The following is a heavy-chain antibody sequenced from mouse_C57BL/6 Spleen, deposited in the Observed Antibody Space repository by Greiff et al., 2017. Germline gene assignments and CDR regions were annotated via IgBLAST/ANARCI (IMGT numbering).Heavy chain of an antibody. Sequence: QVQLQQSGAELVKPGASVKLSCTASGYTFTSYWMHWVKQRPGQGLEWIGEIDPSDSYTNYNQKFKGKSKLTVDKSSSTASMQLSSLTSEDSAAYFWDWRGLQWGDYWGKGTTLTVSS. CDR2: IDPSDSYT. V-gene: IGHV1-69*01. CDR1: GYTFTSYW. J-gene: IGHJ2*01. CDR3: DWRGLQWGDY. D-gene: IGHD4-1*01.